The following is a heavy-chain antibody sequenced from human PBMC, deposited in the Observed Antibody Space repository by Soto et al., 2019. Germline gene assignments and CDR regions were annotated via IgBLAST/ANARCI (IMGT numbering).Heavy chain of an antibody. D-gene: IGHD3-3*01. Sequence: SETLSLTCAVYGGSFSGYYWSWIRQPPGKGLEWIGEINHSVSTNYNPSLKSRVTISVDTSKNQFSLKLSSVTAADTAVYYCARGFTYYDFWSGYHRAFNWFDPWGQGTLVTVSS. V-gene: IGHV4-34*01. CDR3: ARGFTYYDFWSGYHRAFNWFDP. J-gene: IGHJ5*02. CDR2: INHSVST. CDR1: GGSFSGYY.